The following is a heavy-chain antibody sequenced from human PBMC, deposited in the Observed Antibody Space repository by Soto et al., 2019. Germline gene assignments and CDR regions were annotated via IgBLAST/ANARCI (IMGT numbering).Heavy chain of an antibody. CDR2: IYYSGST. Sequence: SETLSLTCTVSGGSISSYYWSWIRQPPGKGLEWIGYIYYSGSTNYNPSLKSRVTISVDTSKNQFSLKLSSVTAADTAVYYCARGLPRGGIHFDYWGQGTLVTVSS. D-gene: IGHD3-16*01. J-gene: IGHJ4*02. CDR1: GGSISSYY. V-gene: IGHV4-59*01. CDR3: ARGLPRGGIHFDY.